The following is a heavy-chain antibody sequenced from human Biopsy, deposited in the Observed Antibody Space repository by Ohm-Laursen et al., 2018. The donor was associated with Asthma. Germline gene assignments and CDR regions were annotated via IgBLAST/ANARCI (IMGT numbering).Heavy chain of an antibody. V-gene: IGHV1-69*13. Sequence: SVTVSCKSLGGTFNTYVIGWARQAPGQGLGWMGGINSVFGTTTYPQKFQDRVTITADDSTSTVYMELSSLRSEDTAVYYCARKAGSCISRTCYSLDFWGQGTLVTVSS. CDR3: ARKAGSCISRTCYSLDF. D-gene: IGHD2-2*01. CDR2: INSVFGTT. J-gene: IGHJ4*02. CDR1: GGTFNTYV.